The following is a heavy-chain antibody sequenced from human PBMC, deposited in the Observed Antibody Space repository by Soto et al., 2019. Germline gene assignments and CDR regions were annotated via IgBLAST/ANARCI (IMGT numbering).Heavy chain of an antibody. Sequence: GGSLRLSCAASGFTFSNYVMGWVRQAPGKGLEWVSTTSSDGTITFYADSVKGRFTLSRDNSKDTLFLQMNSLTVDDTAVYFCVRGGVATYGSDAWGQGALVTVSS. D-gene: IGHD4-17*01. CDR1: GFTFSNYV. V-gene: IGHV3-23*01. J-gene: IGHJ5*02. CDR2: TSSDGTIT. CDR3: VRGGVATYGSDA.